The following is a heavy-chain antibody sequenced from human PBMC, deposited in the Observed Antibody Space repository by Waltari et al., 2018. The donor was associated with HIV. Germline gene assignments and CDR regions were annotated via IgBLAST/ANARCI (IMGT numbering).Heavy chain of an antibody. V-gene: IGHV3-48*02. J-gene: IGHJ4*02. Sequence: EVQLVESGGGLVQPGGSLRLSCAASGFTFSNYSMNWVRQAPGKRLEGVSYISSSSSIIYYADSVKGRFTISRDNAKNSLYLQMNSLRDEDTAVYYCARVGISSGWHFDYWGQGTLVTVSS. CDR1: GFTFSNYS. CDR2: ISSSSSII. D-gene: IGHD6-19*01. CDR3: ARVGISSGWHFDY.